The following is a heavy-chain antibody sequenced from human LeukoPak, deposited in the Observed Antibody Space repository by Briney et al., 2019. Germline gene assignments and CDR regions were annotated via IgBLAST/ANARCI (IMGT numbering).Heavy chain of an antibody. V-gene: IGHV3-23*01. CDR1: GFTFSTYV. J-gene: IGHJ4*02. D-gene: IGHD6-19*01. CDR3: AARIAVTGSFDY. CDR2: ISGSGDNT. Sequence: GGSLRLSCAASGFTFSTYVMSWVRQAPGKGLELVSSISGSGDNTYHADSVKGRFTIPRDNSKNTLYLQMNSLRAEDTAVYYCAARIAVTGSFDYWGQGTLVTVSS.